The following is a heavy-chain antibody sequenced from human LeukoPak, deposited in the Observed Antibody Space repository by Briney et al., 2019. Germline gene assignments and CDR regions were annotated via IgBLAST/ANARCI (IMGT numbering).Heavy chain of an antibody. Sequence: SETLSLTCTVSGGSISSYYWSWIRQPPGKGLEWIGCIYYSGSTNYNPSLKSRVTISVDTSKNQFSLKLSSVTAADTAVYYCARDGGYSYGSFDYWGQGTLVTVSP. CDR2: IYYSGST. CDR1: GGSISSYY. D-gene: IGHD5-18*01. V-gene: IGHV4-59*01. CDR3: ARDGGYSYGSFDY. J-gene: IGHJ4*02.